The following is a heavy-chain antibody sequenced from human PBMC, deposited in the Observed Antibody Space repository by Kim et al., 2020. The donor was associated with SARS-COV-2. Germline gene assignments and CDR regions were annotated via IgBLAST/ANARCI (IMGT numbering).Heavy chain of an antibody. CDR2: ISYDGRNK. D-gene: IGHD3-10*01. CDR3: ARGNYHESVSLSDYYNGMDV. J-gene: IGHJ6*02. Sequence: GGSLRLSCAASGLSFDSSAMNWVRQPPGKGLEWVAVISYDGRNKDYADSVKGRFTISRDNSKSTLYLQMNSLRGEDTAVYYCARGNYHESVSLSDYYNGMDVWGQGTTVTVSS. CDR1: GLSFDSSA. V-gene: IGHV3-30-3*01.